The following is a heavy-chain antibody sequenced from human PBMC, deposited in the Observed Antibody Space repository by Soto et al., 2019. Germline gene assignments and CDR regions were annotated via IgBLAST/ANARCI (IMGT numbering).Heavy chain of an antibody. J-gene: IGHJ4*02. D-gene: IGHD3-3*01. V-gene: IGHV3-15*07. CDR2: IRSNADGGTA. CDR3: TTSISGLVTGH. CDR1: GFTFSNAW. Sequence: EVQLVESGGGLVKPGGSLRLSCAASGFTFSNAWMNWVRQAPGKRLEWVGRIRSNADGGTADYAAPVKGRFTFSRDDSQNTLFLQMNSLKTEDTAVYFCTTSISGLVTGHWGQGTLVTVSS.